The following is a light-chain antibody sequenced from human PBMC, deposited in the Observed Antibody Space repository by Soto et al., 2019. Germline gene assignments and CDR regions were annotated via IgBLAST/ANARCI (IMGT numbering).Light chain of an antibody. CDR1: QSISSW. CDR3: QQYNSYSWT. Sequence: DIQMTQSPSTLSASVGDRVTITCRASQSISSWLAWYQQKPGKAPKLLIYKASSFESGVPSRFSGSGSGTEVTLTISSLQPDDFATYYCQQYNSYSWTFGQGTKVEIK. CDR2: KAS. V-gene: IGKV1-5*03. J-gene: IGKJ1*01.